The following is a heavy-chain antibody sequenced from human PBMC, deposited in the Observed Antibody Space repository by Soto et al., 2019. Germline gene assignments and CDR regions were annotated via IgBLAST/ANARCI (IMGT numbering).Heavy chain of an antibody. CDR3: ARDLGYCRSGTCYREWFDP. V-gene: IGHV1-18*01. CDR2: VRGDNGHT. CDR1: GYTFTTHG. J-gene: IGHJ5*02. D-gene: IGHD2-15*01. Sequence: QVQLVQSGAEVKKPGASVKVSCKASGYTFTTHGISWVRQVPGQGLEWMGWVRGDNGHTNYAQSLQGRVTMTTDTSKNTGYMELRSMRSDDTAVYYCARDLGYCRSGTCYREWFDPWGQGTLVTVSS.